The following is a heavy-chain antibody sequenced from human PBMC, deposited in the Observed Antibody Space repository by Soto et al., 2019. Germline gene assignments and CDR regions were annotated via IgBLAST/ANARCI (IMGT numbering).Heavy chain of an antibody. CDR1: GYRFTIYY. Sequence: SVKVARKASGYRFTIYYIHWVRQATGQGLEWMGIINPSGGSTSYAQKFQGRVTMTRDTSTSTVYMELSSLRSEDTAVYYCARYGYESSALGYYYGMDVWGQGTTVTV. V-gene: IGHV1-46*03. CDR3: ARYGYESSALGYYYGMDV. D-gene: IGHD3-22*01. J-gene: IGHJ6*02. CDR2: INPSGGST.